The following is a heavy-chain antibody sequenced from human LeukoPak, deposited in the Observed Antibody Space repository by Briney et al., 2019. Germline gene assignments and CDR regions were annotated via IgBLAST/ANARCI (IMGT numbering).Heavy chain of an antibody. CDR2: IYTSGST. J-gene: IGHJ5*02. CDR1: GGSISSYY. V-gene: IGHV4-4*07. D-gene: IGHD1-26*01. Sequence: SETLSLTCTVSGGSISSYYWGWIRQPAGKGLEWIGRIYTSGSTNYNPSLKRRVTMSEDTSKNQFSLKLSSVTAADTAVYYCARELGATEFDPWGQGTLVTVSS. CDR3: ARELGATEFDP.